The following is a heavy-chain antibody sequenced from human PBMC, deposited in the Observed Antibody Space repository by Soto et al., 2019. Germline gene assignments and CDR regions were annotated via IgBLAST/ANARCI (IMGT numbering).Heavy chain of an antibody. CDR2: ISGSGGST. V-gene: IGHV3-23*01. D-gene: IGHD6-13*01. J-gene: IGHJ4*02. CDR1: GFPFSSDA. Sequence: GGSLRLSCTASGFPFSSDAMSWVRQAPGKGLEWVSAISGSGGSTYYADSVKGRFTISRDNSKNTLYLQMNSLRAEDTAVYYCAKENGYSSSWFEFDYWGQGTLVTVS. CDR3: AKENGYSSSWFEFDY.